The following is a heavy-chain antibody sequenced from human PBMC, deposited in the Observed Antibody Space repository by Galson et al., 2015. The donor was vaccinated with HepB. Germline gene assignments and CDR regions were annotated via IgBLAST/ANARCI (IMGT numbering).Heavy chain of an antibody. Sequence: SLRLSCAASGFTFSGSAIHWVRQASGKGPEWIGHIRSKATNFDADSVKGQFTISRDNSKNTLYLEMNNLRADDTAVYFCAKSKDSGWSYNAFDIWGQGTMVTVSS. CDR2: IRSKATNF. D-gene: IGHD6-19*01. V-gene: IGHV3-73*01. CDR1: GFTFSGSA. CDR3: AKSKDSGWSYNAFDI. J-gene: IGHJ3*02.